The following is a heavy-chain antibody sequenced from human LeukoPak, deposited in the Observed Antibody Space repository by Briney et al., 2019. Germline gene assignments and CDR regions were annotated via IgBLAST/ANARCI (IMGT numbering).Heavy chain of an antibody. CDR3: ARASRRSGSYAGAFDI. V-gene: IGHV1-18*01. Sequence: GASVKVSCKASGYTFTSYGISWVRQAPGQGLEWMGWISAYNGNTNYAQKLQGRVTMTRDTSISTAYMELSRLRSDDTAVYYCARASRRSGSYAGAFDIWGQGTMVTVSS. D-gene: IGHD3-10*01. CDR2: ISAYNGNT. CDR1: GYTFTSYG. J-gene: IGHJ3*02.